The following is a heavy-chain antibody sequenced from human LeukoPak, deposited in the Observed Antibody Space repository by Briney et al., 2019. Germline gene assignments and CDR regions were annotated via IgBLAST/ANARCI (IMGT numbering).Heavy chain of an antibody. J-gene: IGHJ4*02. CDR3: ARIPPPGITGTGAVPG. CDR2: ISGSGGST. V-gene: IGHV3-23*01. CDR1: GFTFSSYA. Sequence: GGSLRLSCAASGFTFSSYAMSWVRQAPGKGLEWVSAISGSGGSTYYADSVKGRFTISRDNSKNTLYLQMNSLRAEDTAVYYCARIPPPGITGTGAVPGWGQGTLVTVSS. D-gene: IGHD1-20*01.